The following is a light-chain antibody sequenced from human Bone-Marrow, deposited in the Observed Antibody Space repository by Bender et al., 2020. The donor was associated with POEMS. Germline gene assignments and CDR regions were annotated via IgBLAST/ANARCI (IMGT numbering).Light chain of an antibody. J-gene: IGLJ2*01. CDR2: EDT. CDR3: QAWDSSIVV. Sequence: SYELTQPPSVSVSPGQTARIACSGDKLGDKYVCWYQQKAGQSPVVVIYEDTKRPSGIPERFSASNSGNTATLTISGTQSMDEADYYCQAWDSSIVVFGGGTKLTVL. V-gene: IGLV3-1*01. CDR1: KLGDKY.